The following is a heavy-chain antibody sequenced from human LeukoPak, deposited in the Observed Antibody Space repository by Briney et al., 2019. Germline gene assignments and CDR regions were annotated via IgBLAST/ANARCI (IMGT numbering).Heavy chain of an antibody. D-gene: IGHD5-24*01. CDR1: GFSLSTSGVG. CDR2: IYWNDDK. Sequence: SGPTLVKPTQTLTLTCTFSGFSLSTSGVGVGWIRQPPGKALEWLALIYWNDDKRYSPSLKTRLGISKDTSKNQVVLTMTNMDPTDTATYYCARMARGEKSSYFYYFMDVWGTGTTVAISS. CDR3: ARMARGEKSSYFYYFMDV. V-gene: IGHV2-5*01. J-gene: IGHJ6*03.